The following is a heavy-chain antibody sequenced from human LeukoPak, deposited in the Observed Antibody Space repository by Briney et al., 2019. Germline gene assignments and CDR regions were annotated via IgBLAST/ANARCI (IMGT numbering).Heavy chain of an antibody. D-gene: IGHD3-10*01. CDR2: IASKTDGGAT. V-gene: IGHV3-15*07. Sequence: GGSLRLSCSASGLTVTNAWMNWVRQAPGEGLDWVGRIASKTDGGATDYAAPVKGRFTISRDDSKNTLNLQMNSLKTEDTAVYYCTTGIRGDWGQGALVTVSS. CDR3: TTGIRGD. CDR1: GLTVTNAW. J-gene: IGHJ4*02.